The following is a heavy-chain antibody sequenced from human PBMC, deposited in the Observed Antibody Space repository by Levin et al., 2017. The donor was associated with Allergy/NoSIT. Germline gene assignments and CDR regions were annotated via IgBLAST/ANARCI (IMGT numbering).Heavy chain of an antibody. V-gene: IGHV3-20*04. Sequence: GGSLRLSCAASGFTFDDYGMSWVRQAPGKGLEWVSGINWNGGSTGYADSVKGRFTISRDNAKNSLYLQMNSLRAEDTALYYCARDRRWGYCSGGSCPQFDYWGQGTLVTVSS. J-gene: IGHJ4*02. CDR2: INWNGGST. CDR3: ARDRRWGYCSGGSCPQFDY. CDR1: GFTFDDYG. D-gene: IGHD2-15*01.